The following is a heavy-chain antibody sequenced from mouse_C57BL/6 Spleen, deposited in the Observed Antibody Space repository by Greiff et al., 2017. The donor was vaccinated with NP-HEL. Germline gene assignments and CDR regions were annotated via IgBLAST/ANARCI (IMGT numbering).Heavy chain of an antibody. D-gene: IGHD2-3*01. CDR2: IDPSDSYT. Sequence: VQLQQPGAELVMPGASVKLSCKASGYTFTSYWMHWVKQRPEQGLEWIGEIDPSDSYTNYNQKFKGKSTLTVDKSSSTAYMQLSSLTSEDSAVYYCARGGDGYFSYWGQGTLVTVSA. CDR1: GYTFTSYW. J-gene: IGHJ3*01. CDR3: ARGGDGYFSY. V-gene: IGHV1-69*01.